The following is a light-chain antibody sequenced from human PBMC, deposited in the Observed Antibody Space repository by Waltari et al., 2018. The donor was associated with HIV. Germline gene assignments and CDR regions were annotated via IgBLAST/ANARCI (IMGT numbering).Light chain of an antibody. CDR1: SSNIGAGYD. Sequence: QSVLTQPPSVSGAPGQRVTISCTGSSSNIGAGYDVHWYQQLPGTAPKLLIYANINRPSGVPDRFSCSKSGSSASLAITGLQAEDEAHYYCQSFDSSLTTSGVLFGGGTKLTVL. CDR3: QSFDSSLTTSGVL. J-gene: IGLJ2*01. V-gene: IGLV1-40*01. CDR2: ANI.